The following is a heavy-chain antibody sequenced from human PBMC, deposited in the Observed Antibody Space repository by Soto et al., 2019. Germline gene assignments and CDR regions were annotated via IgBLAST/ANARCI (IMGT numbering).Heavy chain of an antibody. CDR1: GFTFSSYA. V-gene: IGHV3-30-3*01. D-gene: IGHD6-13*01. J-gene: IGHJ4*02. CDR2: ISHDGTIF. Sequence: QVQLVESGGGVVQPGKSLRLSCAASGFTFSSYALYWVRQAPGKGLEWVSVISHDGTIFHYIDSVKGRFTISRDSSENTLFLQMSNLRPDDTGVYYCARGNSWSPASYLEYWGQGTLVTV. CDR3: ARGNSWSPASYLEY.